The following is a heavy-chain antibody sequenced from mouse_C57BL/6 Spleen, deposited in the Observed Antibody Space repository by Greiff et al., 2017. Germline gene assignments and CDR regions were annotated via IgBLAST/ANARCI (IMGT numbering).Heavy chain of an antibody. V-gene: IGHV1-15*01. Sequence: QVQLKESGAELVRPGASVTLSCKASGYTFTDYEMHWVKQTPVHGLEWIGAIDPETGGTAYNQKFKGKAILTADKSSSTAYMELRSLTSEDSAVYYCTWGPFAYWGQGTLVTVSA. CDR1: GYTFTDYE. CDR3: TWGPFAY. J-gene: IGHJ3*01. CDR2: IDPETGGT.